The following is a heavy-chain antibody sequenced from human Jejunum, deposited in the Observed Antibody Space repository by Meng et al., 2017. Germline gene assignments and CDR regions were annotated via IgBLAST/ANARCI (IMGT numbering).Heavy chain of an antibody. V-gene: IGHV4-61*08. D-gene: IGHD1-26*01. Sequence: QVQLQESGPGRVRPWETLYPICTVSGGSVGRAGYQWGWIRQPPGRGLEWIGYANTNYNPSLKRRVTISLDTSRNLFSLSLTSVTAADTAVYYCARDSMGSLDYWGQGILVTVSS. CDR3: ARDSMGSLDY. CDR1: GGSVGRAGYQ. CDR2: ANT. J-gene: IGHJ4*02.